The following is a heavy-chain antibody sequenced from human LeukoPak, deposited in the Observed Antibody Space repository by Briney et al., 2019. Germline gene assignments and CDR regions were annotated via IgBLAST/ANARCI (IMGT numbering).Heavy chain of an antibody. Sequence: ASVKVSCKASGYTFTSYYMHWVRQAPGQGLEWMGIINPSGGSTSYAQKFQGRVTMTRDTSTSTVYMELSSLRSEDTAVYYCARAGSSGWLDPYYFDYWGQGTLVTVSS. CDR3: ARAGSSGWLDPYYFDY. CDR2: INPSGGST. CDR1: GYTFTSYY. V-gene: IGHV1-46*01. D-gene: IGHD6-19*01. J-gene: IGHJ4*02.